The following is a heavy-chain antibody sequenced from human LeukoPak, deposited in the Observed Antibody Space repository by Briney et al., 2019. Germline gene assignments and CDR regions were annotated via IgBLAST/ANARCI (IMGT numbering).Heavy chain of an antibody. CDR3: AKSDYGSGSYYNIQQLDY. CDR1: GFTFDDCA. D-gene: IGHD3-10*01. J-gene: IGHJ4*02. CDR2: ISWNSGSI. V-gene: IGHV3-9*01. Sequence: PGGSLRLSCAASGFTFDDCAMHWVRQAPGKGLEWVSGISWNSGSIGYADSVKGRFTISRDNAKNSLYLQMNSLRAEDTALYYCAKSDYGSGSYYNIQQLDYWGQGTLVTVSS.